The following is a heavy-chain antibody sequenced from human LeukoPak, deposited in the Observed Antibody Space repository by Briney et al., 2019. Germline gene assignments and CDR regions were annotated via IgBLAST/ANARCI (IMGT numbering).Heavy chain of an antibody. J-gene: IGHJ4*02. Sequence: GGSLRLSCAASGFIFNNYAMHWVRRAPGKGLEWVALISYDGTNKYYADSVKGRFTISRDNAKNSLYLQMNSLRAEDTAVYYCARVDGSSGYYPDYWGQGTLATVSS. CDR1: GFIFNNYA. D-gene: IGHD3-22*01. V-gene: IGHV3-30-3*01. CDR3: ARVDGSSGYYPDY. CDR2: ISYDGTNK.